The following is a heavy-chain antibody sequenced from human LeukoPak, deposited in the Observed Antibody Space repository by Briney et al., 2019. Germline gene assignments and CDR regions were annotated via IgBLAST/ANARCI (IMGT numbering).Heavy chain of an antibody. CDR1: GGSFSGYY. V-gene: IGHV4-34*01. CDR3: ARGVPLDCSSTSCYRGTIDY. D-gene: IGHD2-2*01. CDR2: INHSGST. Sequence: TSETLSLTCAVYGGSFSGYYWSWIRQPPGKGLEWIGEINHSGSTNYNPSLKSRVTISVDTSKNQFSLKLSSVTAADTAVYYCARGVPLDCSSTSCYRGTIDYWGQGTLVTVSS. J-gene: IGHJ4*02.